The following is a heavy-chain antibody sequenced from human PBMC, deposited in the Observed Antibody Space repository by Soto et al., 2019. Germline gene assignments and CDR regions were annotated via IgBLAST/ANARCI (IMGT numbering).Heavy chain of an antibody. CDR3: ARASMDCSGGSCYLTRYYYYGMDV. J-gene: IGHJ6*02. Sequence: SETLSLTCPVSEGSISSGCYYWSRIRQHPGKGLEWIGYIYYSGSTYYNPSLKSRVTISVDTSKNQFSLKLSSVTAADTAVYYCARASMDCSGGSCYLTRYYYYGMDVWGQGTTVTVSS. CDR1: EGSISSGCYY. V-gene: IGHV4-31*03. CDR2: IYYSGST. D-gene: IGHD2-15*01.